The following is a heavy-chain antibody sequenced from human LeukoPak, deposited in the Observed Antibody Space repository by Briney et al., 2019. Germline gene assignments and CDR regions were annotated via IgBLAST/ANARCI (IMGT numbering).Heavy chain of an antibody. D-gene: IGHD6-13*01. CDR2: IYYSGST. CDR3: ARVTGYMTEDFFDY. J-gene: IGHJ4*02. V-gene: IGHV4-39*07. Sequence: SETLSLTCTVSGGSISSSSYYWGWIRQPPGKGLEWIGSIYYSGSTYYNPSLKSRVTISVDTSRNQFSLRLSSVTAADTAAYYCARVTGYMTEDFFDYWGQGTLVTVSS. CDR1: GGSISSSSYY.